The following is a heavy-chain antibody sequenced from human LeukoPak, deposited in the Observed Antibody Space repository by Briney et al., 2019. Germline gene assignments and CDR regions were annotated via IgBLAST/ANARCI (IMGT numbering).Heavy chain of an antibody. D-gene: IGHD6-19*01. CDR1: GFTFSSYW. V-gene: IGHV3-7*01. Sequence: PGGSLRLSCAASGFTFSSYWMSWARQAPGKGLEWVANIKQDGSEKYYVDSVKGRFTISRDNAKNSLYLQMNSLRAEDTAVYYCARGRSSGWYLFDYWGQGTLVTVSS. CDR3: ARGRSSGWYLFDY. J-gene: IGHJ4*02. CDR2: IKQDGSEK.